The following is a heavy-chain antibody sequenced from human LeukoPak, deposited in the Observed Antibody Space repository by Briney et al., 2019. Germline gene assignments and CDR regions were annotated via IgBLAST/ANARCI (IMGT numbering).Heavy chain of an antibody. D-gene: IGHD4-23*01. J-gene: IGHJ4*02. CDR3: AAWGVDYGGNFDYSDY. Sequence: SGTLSLTCSLSRGAIMTTHWWSWVSQPPGKGLEWIGEIYHTGTTNYSPSLKSRLTISVDQSRNQFSLRLSSVTAADTATYYCAAWGVDYGGNFDYSDYWGQGTLVTVSS. V-gene: IGHV4-4*02. CDR2: IYHTGTT. CDR1: RGAIMTTHW.